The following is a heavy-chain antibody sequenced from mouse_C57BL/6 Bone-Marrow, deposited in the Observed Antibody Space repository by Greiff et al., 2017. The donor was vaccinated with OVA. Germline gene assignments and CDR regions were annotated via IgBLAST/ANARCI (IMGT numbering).Heavy chain of an antibody. CDR1: GYAFSSYW. Sequence: VHLVESGAELVKPGASVKISCKASGYAFSSYWMNWVKQRPGKGLEWIGQIYPGDGDTNYNGKFKGKATLTADKSSSTAYMQLSSLTSEDSAVYFCARESWDWYFDVWGTGTTVTVSS. D-gene: IGHD4-1*01. V-gene: IGHV1-80*01. CDR3: ARESWDWYFDV. CDR2: IYPGDGDT. J-gene: IGHJ1*03.